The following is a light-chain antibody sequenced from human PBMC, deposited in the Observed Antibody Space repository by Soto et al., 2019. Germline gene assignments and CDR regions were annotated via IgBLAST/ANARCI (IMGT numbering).Light chain of an antibody. J-gene: IGKJ1*01. CDR1: QSVSSSY. CDR3: QQYGSLVT. CDR2: GAS. Sequence: EKVMTQSPATLSVSPGERATLSCRASQSVSSSYLAWYQHKPGRAPRLLIDGASSRATGIPDRFSGSGSGTDFTLTISRLEPEDLAVYYCQQYGSLVTFGQGTKVDI. V-gene: IGKV3-20*01.